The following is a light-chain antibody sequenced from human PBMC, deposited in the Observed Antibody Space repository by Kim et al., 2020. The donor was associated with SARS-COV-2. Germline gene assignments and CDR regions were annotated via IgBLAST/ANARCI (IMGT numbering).Light chain of an antibody. CDR2: GAS. CDR1: QSVSSSY. V-gene: IGKV3-20*01. J-gene: IGKJ1*01. CDR3: QQYGSSPWT. Sequence: EIVLTQSPGTLSLSPGERATLSCRASQSVSSSYLAWYQQKPGQAPRLLIYGASSRGTGIPDRFSGSGSGTDFTLTISRLEPEDFAVYYCQQYGSSPWTFGQGTKVDIK.